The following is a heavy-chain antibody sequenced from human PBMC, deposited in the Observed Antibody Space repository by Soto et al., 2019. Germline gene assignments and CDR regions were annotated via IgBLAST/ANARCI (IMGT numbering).Heavy chain of an antibody. Sequence: GSLRLSCAASGXPFSDYEMSWIRQAPGKGLEWISHISDSATTMYYADSVKGRFTISRDSARKSLFLHMNSLRAEDTAVYYCARDTAFISSGLFNPWGQGTLGTVSS. D-gene: IGHD3-22*01. CDR2: ISDSATTM. J-gene: IGHJ5*02. CDR3: ARDTAFISSGLFNP. CDR1: GXPFSDYE. V-gene: IGHV3-11*01.